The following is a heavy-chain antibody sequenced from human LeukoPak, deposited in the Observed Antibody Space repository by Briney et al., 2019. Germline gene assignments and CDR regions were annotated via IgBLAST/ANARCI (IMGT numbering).Heavy chain of an antibody. CDR2: IYPGDTDS. CDR1: GYSFTSYW. J-gene: IGHJ4*02. Sequence: GESRKISCKGFGYSFTSYWIGWWRQMPGKGLGGMGVIYPGDTDSRYSPPFQGQVIISTDKSISTAYLQWSSMKASDTAMYYCARPGSGWYEAGDYWGQGTLVTVSS. D-gene: IGHD6-19*01. CDR3: ARPGSGWYEAGDY. V-gene: IGHV5-51*01.